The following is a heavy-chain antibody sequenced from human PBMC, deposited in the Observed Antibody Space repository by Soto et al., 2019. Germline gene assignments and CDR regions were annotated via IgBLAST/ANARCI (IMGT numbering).Heavy chain of an antibody. Sequence: SETLSLTCAVSGGSISSGGYSWSWIRHPPGKGLEWIGYIYHSGSTYYNSSLNSRVTISVDRSKNQLFLKLSSVTAADTAVYYIARVPTPWGQGTLVTVSS. D-gene: IGHD2-2*01. CDR2: IYHSGST. V-gene: IGHV4-30-2*01. CDR1: GGSISSGGYS. J-gene: IGHJ5*02. CDR3: ARVPTP.